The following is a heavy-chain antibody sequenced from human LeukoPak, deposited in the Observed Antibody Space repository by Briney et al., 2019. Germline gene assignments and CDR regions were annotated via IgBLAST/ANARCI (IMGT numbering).Heavy chain of an antibody. CDR1: GGSFSGYY. CDR3: ARRQYSYGPGMAY. Sequence: SETLSLTCAVYGGSFSGYYWSWIRQPPGKGLEWIGEINHSGSTNYNPSLKSRATISVDTSKNQFSLKLSSVTAADTAVYYCARRQYSYGPGMAYWGQGTLVTVSS. CDR2: INHSGST. D-gene: IGHD5-18*01. J-gene: IGHJ4*02. V-gene: IGHV4-34*01.